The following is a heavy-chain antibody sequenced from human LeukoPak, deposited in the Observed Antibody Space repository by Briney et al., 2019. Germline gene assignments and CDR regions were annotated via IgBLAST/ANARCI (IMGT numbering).Heavy chain of an antibody. V-gene: IGHV4-59*01. J-gene: IGHJ5*02. CDR3: ARGLSPYYGSGPSWFDP. Sequence: SETLSLTCTVSGGSISSYYWSWIRQPPGKGLEWIGYIYYSGSTNYNPSLKSRVTISVDTSKNQSSLKLSSVTAADTAVYYCARGLSPYYGSGPSWFDPWGQGTLATVSS. CDR1: GGSISSYY. D-gene: IGHD3-10*01. CDR2: IYYSGST.